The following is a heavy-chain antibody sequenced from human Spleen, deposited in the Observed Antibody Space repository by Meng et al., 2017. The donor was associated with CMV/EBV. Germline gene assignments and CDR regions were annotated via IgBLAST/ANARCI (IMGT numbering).Heavy chain of an antibody. CDR2: IKYSGSA. CDR3: ARTMTARTYFFNT. J-gene: IGHJ4*02. D-gene: IGHD1-7*01. Sequence: VAGGSFSSGDDYWSWVREHPGKGLEWMGDIKYSGSAYYNPSLTSRLFIAVDRSRNQFSLKLSSVTAADTAVYFCARTMTARTYFFNTWGRGTLVTVSS. CDR1: GGSFSSGDDY. V-gene: IGHV4-30-4*08.